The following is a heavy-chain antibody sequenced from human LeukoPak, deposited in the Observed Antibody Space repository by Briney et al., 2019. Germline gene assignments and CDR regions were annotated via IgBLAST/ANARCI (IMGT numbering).Heavy chain of an antibody. Sequence: PSQTLSLTCTVSGGSISSGGYYWSWIRQPPGKGLEWIGYIYHSGSTYYNPSLKSRVTISVDTSKNQFSLKLSSVTAADTAVYYCARKDYGDYYLDYWGQGTLVTVSS. D-gene: IGHD4-17*01. CDR1: GGSISSGGYY. CDR3: ARKDYGDYYLDY. V-gene: IGHV4-30-2*02. CDR2: IYHSGST. J-gene: IGHJ4*02.